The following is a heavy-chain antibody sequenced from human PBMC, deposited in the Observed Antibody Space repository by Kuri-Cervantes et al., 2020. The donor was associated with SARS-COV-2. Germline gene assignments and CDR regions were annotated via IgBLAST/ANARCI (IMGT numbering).Heavy chain of an antibody. CDR2: ISGSTSYI. J-gene: IGHJ6*03. Sequence: GGSLRLSCAASGFTFSSYSINWVRQAPGKGLEWASSISGSTSYIYYEDSVKGRFTISRDNAKNSLYLQMNSPRAEDTAVYYCARDGSRYSTSSFNYYYYMDVWGKGTTVTVSS. V-gene: IGHV3-21*01. CDR3: ARDGSRYSTSSFNYYYYMDV. D-gene: IGHD6-6*01. CDR1: GFTFSSYS.